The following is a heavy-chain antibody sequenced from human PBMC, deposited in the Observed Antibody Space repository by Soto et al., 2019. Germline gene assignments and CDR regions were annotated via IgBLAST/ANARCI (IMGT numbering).Heavy chain of an antibody. J-gene: IGHJ4*02. CDR1: GYTFTSYA. CDR2: INAGNGNT. Sequence: ASVKVSCKASGYTFTSYAMHWVRQAPGQRLEWMGWINAGNGNTKYSQKIQGRVTITRDTSASTAYMELSSLRSEDTAVYYCARGLSYYYDSSGYSASFDYWGQGTLVTVSS. CDR3: ARGLSYYYDSSGYSASFDY. D-gene: IGHD3-22*01. V-gene: IGHV1-3*01.